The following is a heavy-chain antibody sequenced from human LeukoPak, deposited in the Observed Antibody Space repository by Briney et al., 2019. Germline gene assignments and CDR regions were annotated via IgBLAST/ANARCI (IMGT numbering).Heavy chain of an antibody. CDR2: IYYSGST. CDR3: ARARSKTLGGYSNYYYYYGMDV. CDR1: GGSISSGGYY. J-gene: IGHJ6*02. Sequence: PSQTLSLTCTVSGGSISSGGYYWSWIRQHPGKGLEWIGYIYYSGSTYYNPSLKSRVTISVDTSKNQFSLKLSSVTAADTAVYYCARARSKTLGGYSNYYYYYGMDVWGQGTAVTVSS. D-gene: IGHD3-22*01. V-gene: IGHV4-31*03.